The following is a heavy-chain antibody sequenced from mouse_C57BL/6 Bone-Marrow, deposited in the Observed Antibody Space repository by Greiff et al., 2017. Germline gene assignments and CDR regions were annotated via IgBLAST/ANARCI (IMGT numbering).Heavy chain of an antibody. Sequence: QVQLKQSGAELARPGASVKLSCKASGYTFTSYGISWVKQRTGQGLEWIGEIYPRSGNTYYNEKFKGKATLTADKSSSTAYMELRSLTSEDSAVYFCARWGGYAMDYWGQGTSVTVSS. CDR1: GYTFTSYG. V-gene: IGHV1-81*01. J-gene: IGHJ4*01. CDR3: ARWGGYAMDY. CDR2: IYPRSGNT.